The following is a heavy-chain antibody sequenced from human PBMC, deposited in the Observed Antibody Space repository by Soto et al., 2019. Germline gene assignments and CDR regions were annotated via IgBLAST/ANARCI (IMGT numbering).Heavy chain of an antibody. J-gene: IGHJ6*02. CDR1: GYTLTPYD. Sequence: GGSMTLSCAASGYTLTPYDMNWLRQAPGKGLEWLSYISRSSGAIYYADSVKGRFAISRDNGKRSLFLQMNSLRAEDTAVYYCARDLDRLRFLEWLSPPNYYYYYGMDVWGQGTTVTAP. CDR2: ISRSSGAI. D-gene: IGHD3-3*01. CDR3: ARDLDRLRFLEWLSPPNYYYYYGMDV. V-gene: IGHV3-48*01.